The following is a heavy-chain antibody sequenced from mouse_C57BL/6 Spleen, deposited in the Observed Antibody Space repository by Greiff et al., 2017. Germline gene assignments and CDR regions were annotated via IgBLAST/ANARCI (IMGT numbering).Heavy chain of an antibody. J-gene: IGHJ4*01. CDR3: ARIYYYGIYYYAMDY. CDR1: GFSLSTFGMG. Sequence: QVTLKVSGPGILQPSQSLSLTCSFSGFSLSTFGMGVGWIRQPSGKGLEWLAHIWWDDAKYYNPALKSRLTISKDTSKNQVFLKIANVDTADTATYYCARIYYYGIYYYAMDYWGQGTSVTVSS. V-gene: IGHV8-8*01. D-gene: IGHD2-1*01. CDR2: IWWDDAK.